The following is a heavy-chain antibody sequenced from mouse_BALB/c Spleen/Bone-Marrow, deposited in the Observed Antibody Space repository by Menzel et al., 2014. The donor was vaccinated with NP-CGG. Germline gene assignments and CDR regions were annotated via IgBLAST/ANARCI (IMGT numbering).Heavy chain of an antibody. J-gene: IGHJ1*01. Sequence: DVQLQESGGGLVQPGGSLRLSCATSGFTFTDYYMSWVRQPPGKALGWLGFIRNKAKGYTTEYSASVKGRFTISRDNSQSILYLQMNTLRTEDSATYYCARDINYDIYWYFDVWGAGTTVTVSS. V-gene: IGHV7-3*02. CDR1: GFTFTDYY. CDR3: ARDINYDIYWYFDV. D-gene: IGHD2-4*01. CDR2: IRNKAKGYTT.